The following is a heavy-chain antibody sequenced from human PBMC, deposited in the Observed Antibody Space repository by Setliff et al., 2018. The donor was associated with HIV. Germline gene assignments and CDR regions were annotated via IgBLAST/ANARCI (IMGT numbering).Heavy chain of an antibody. Sequence: GGSLRLSCVASGLPFYNYWMTWLRRAPGKGLEWVSSISGSGDNTVYAGSVKGRFIISRDNSKSTLYLQMNSLRAEDAAVYYCARDWRHGYDLNFDYWGQGTLVTVSS. CDR3: ARDWRHGYDLNFDY. V-gene: IGHV3-23*01. D-gene: IGHD5-12*01. CDR2: ISGSGDNT. J-gene: IGHJ4*02. CDR1: GLPFYNYW.